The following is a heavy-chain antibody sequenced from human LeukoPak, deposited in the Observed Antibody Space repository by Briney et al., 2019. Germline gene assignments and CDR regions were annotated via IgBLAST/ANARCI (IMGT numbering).Heavy chain of an antibody. CDR1: GYTFIDQY. CDR3: AKGRSAVPDF. J-gene: IGHJ4*02. CDR2: INANGGVT. Sequence: ASVKVSCKASGYTFIDQYVHWVRRAPGQGLEWMGWINANGGVTKYAQRFKDRVTLTRATSISTAYMELRSLTVNDTAIYYCAKGRSAVPDFWGQGTLVTVSS. V-gene: IGHV1-2*02. D-gene: IGHD6-19*01.